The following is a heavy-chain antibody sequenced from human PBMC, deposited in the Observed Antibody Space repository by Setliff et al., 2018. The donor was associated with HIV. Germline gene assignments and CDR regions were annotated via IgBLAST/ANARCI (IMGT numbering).Heavy chain of an antibody. D-gene: IGHD1-26*01. CDR3: AKPTSGLYPRAFDL. V-gene: IGHV3-23*01. Sequence: PGGSLRLSCAASGFAFSTFDMNWVRQTPERGLEWVSAVSPSSIVTYYVDSVKGRFTVSRDDSNNMLFLQMSSLGPEDTALYYCAKPTSGLYPRAFDLWGQGTLVTVSS. CDR2: VSPSSIVT. J-gene: IGHJ3*01. CDR1: GFAFSTFD.